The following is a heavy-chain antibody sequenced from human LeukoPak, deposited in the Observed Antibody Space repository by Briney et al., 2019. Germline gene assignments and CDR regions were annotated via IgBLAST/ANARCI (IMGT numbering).Heavy chain of an antibody. CDR1: GGTFSSYA. Sequence: ASVKVSCKASGGTFSSYAISWVRQAPGQGPEWMGRIIPILGIANYAQKFQGRVTITADKSTSTAYMELSSLRSEDTAVYYCARAWSVYRAGMDVWGKGTTVTVSS. CDR2: IIPILGIA. D-gene: IGHD5/OR15-5a*01. V-gene: IGHV1-69*04. J-gene: IGHJ6*04. CDR3: ARAWSVYRAGMDV.